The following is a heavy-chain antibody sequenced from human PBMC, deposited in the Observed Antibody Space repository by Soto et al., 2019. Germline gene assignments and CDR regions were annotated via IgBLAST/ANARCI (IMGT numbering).Heavy chain of an antibody. V-gene: IGHV4-34*01. CDR1: GGSVSGYY. CDR3: ARHHVRGRTIAGAAEF. J-gene: IGHJ4*02. D-gene: IGHD6-13*01. CDR2: INHSGNT. Sequence: PSETLSRGCAVYGGSVSGYYWSWIRQPPGKGLEWIGEINHSGNTNYNPSLKSRVTISVDTSKNQLFLNLSSVTAADTAMYYCARHHVRGRTIAGAAEFWGQGTLVTVSS.